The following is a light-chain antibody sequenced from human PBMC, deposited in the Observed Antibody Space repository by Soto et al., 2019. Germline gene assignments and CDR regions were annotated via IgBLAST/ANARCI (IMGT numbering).Light chain of an antibody. V-gene: IGKV3-20*01. J-gene: IGKJ1*01. CDR1: QSVSSNY. Sequence: EIVLTQSPGTLSLSPGERATLSCRASQSVSSNYLSWYQHKPGQAPRLLIYGASSRATGIPGRFGGSGSGTDFTLTISGLEPEESAVYYCQQYDSSPTFGQGTKVEIK. CDR3: QQYDSSPT. CDR2: GAS.